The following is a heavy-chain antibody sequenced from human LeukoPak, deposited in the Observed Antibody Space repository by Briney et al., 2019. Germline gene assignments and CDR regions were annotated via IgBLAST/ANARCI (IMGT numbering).Heavy chain of an antibody. CDR3: ARSSSWYLRFDY. CDR2: ISYDGSNK. CDR1: GFTFSSYA. J-gene: IGHJ4*02. V-gene: IGHV3-30-3*01. Sequence: SGGSLRLSCAASGFTFSSYAMHWVRQAPGKGLEWVAVISYDGSNKYYADSVKGRFTISRDNSKNTLYLQMNSLRAEDTAVYYCARSSSWYLRFDYWGQGTLVTVSS. D-gene: IGHD6-13*01.